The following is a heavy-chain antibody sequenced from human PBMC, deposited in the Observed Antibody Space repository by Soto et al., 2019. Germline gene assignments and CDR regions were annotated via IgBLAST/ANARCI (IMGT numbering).Heavy chain of an antibody. CDR2: ISYDGSNK. CDR1: GFTFSSYG. J-gene: IGHJ4*02. D-gene: IGHD3-22*01. Sequence: QVPLVESGGGVVQPGRSLRLSCAASGFTFSSYGMHWVRQAPGKGLEWVAVISYDGSNKYYADSVKGRFTISRDNSKNTLYLQMNSLRAEDTAVYYCATAKDYDSSGPSGYWGQGTLVTVSS. V-gene: IGHV3-30*03. CDR3: ATAKDYDSSGPSGY.